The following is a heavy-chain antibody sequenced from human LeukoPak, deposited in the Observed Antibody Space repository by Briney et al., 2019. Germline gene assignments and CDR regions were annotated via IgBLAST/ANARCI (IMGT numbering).Heavy chain of an antibody. CDR2: IYYSGST. J-gene: IGHJ5*02. D-gene: IGHD2-8*01. V-gene: IGHV4-39*07. Sequence: PSETLSLTCTVSGGSISSSGYYWGWIRQPPGKGLEWIGSIYYSGSTYYNPSLKSRVTISVDTSKNQFSLKLSSVTAADTAVYYCATIGYCTNGVCYDNWFDPWGQGTLVTVSS. CDR3: ATIGYCTNGVCYDNWFDP. CDR1: GGSISSSGYY.